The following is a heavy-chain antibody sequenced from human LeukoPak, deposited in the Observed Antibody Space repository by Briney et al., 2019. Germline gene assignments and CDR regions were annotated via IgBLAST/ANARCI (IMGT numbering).Heavy chain of an antibody. CDR3: GSLIPSPGPGAGY. J-gene: IGHJ4*02. D-gene: IGHD2-8*02. CDR1: GFTLSSYW. CDR2: INSDGRTT. V-gene: IGHV3-74*01. Sequence: QSWGSLRLSCAVSGFTLSSYWMYWFRQAPGEGLVCVSRINSDGRTTNYADSVKGRFTISRDNAKNTLYLQMNSLRAEDTAVYYCGSLIPSPGPGAGYWGQGTLVTVSS.